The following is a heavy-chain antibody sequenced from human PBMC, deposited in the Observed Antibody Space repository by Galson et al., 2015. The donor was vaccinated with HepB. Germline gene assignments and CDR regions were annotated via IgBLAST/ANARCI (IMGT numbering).Heavy chain of an antibody. D-gene: IGHD4-17*01. V-gene: IGHV4-4*02. Sequence: SETLSLTCAVSGGSISSSNWWSWVCQPPGKGLEWIGEIYHSGSTNYNPSLKSRVTISVDKSKNQFSLKLSSVTAADTAVYYCARIQAVTTLGETDYWGQGTLVTVSS. CDR2: IYHSGST. CDR3: ARIQAVTTLGETDY. CDR1: GGSISSSNW. J-gene: IGHJ4*02.